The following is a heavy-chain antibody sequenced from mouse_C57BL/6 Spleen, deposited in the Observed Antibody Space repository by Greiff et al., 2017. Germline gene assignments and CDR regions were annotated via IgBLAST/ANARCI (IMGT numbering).Heavy chain of an antibody. CDR1: GFTFSDYG. Sequence: EVHLVESGGGLVKPGGSLKLSCAASGFTFSDYGMHWVRQAPEKGLEWVAYISSGSSTLYYAATVKGRFTISRDNAKNTLFMQMTSLRSEDTAMDYCARMWMDYWGQGTSVTVSS. J-gene: IGHJ4*01. CDR2: ISSGSSTL. CDR3: ARMWMDY. V-gene: IGHV5-17*01.